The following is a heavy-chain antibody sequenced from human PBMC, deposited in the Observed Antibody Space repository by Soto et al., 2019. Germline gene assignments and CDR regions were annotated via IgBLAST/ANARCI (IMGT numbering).Heavy chain of an antibody. D-gene: IGHD2-2*01. CDR2: ISAYNGNT. J-gene: IGHJ4*02. V-gene: IGHV1-18*01. CDR3: ARVGDCSSTSCYHGPFDY. CDR1: GYTFTSYG. Sequence: ASVKVSCKASGYTFTSYGISWVRQAPGQGLEWMGWISAYNGNTNYAQKLQGRVTMTTDTSTSTAYMELRSLRSDDTAVYYCARVGDCSSTSCYHGPFDYWGQGTLVTISS.